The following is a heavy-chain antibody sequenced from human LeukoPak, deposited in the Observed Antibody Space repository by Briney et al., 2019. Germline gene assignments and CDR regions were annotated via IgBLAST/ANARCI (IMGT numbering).Heavy chain of an antibody. CDR1: GFTVSSNY. D-gene: IGHD6-19*01. CDR2: IYSGGST. CDR3: ARALYSSGWYGVSPGV. Sequence: GGSLGLSCAASGFTVSSNYMSWVRQAPGKGLEWVSVIYSGGSTYYADSVKGRFTISRDNSKNTLYLQMNSLRAEDTAVYYCARALYSSGWYGVSPGVWGQGTTVTVSS. J-gene: IGHJ6*02. V-gene: IGHV3-53*01.